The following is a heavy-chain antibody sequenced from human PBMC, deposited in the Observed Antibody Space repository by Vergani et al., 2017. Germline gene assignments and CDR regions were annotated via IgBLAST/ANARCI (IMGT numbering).Heavy chain of an antibody. V-gene: IGHV3-11*01. CDR2: ISSSGSTI. D-gene: IGHD3-10*02. CDR1: GFTFSDYY. J-gene: IGHJ4*02. CDR3: ARARGLLFGELFHFDY. Sequence: VQLVESGGGLVKPGGSLRLSCAASGFTFSDYYMSWIRQAPGKGLEWVSYISSSGSTIYYADSVKGRLTISRDNAKNSLYLQINSLIAEDTAVYYCARARGLLFGELFHFDYWGQGTLVTVSS.